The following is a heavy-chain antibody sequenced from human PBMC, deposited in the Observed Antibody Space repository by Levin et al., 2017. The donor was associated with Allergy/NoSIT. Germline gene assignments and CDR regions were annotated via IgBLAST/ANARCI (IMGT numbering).Heavy chain of an antibody. D-gene: IGHD3-10*01. J-gene: IGHJ5*02. CDR1: GFTFSSYG. V-gene: IGHV3-33*01. CDR2: IWYDGSNK. CDR3: AREYRTYYYGSGFDP. Sequence: GGSLRLSCAASGFTFSSYGMHWVRQAPGKGLEWVAVIWYDGSNKYYADSVKGRFTISRDNSKNTLYLQMNSLRAEDTAVYYCAREYRTYYYGSGFDPWGQGTLVTVSS.